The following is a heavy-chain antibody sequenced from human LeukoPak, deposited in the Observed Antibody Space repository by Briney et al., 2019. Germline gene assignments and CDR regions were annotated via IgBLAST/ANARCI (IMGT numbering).Heavy chain of an antibody. CDR1: GFTFSSYA. Sequence: GGSLRLSCAASGFTFSSYAMHWVRQAPGKGLEWVAVISYDGSNKYYADSVKGRFTISRDNSKNTLYLQMNSLRAEDTAVYYCARAPIAAAAGQGYYFDYWGQGTLVTVSS. V-gene: IGHV3-30*04. CDR2: ISYDGSNK. D-gene: IGHD6-13*01. CDR3: ARAPIAAAAGQGYYFDY. J-gene: IGHJ4*02.